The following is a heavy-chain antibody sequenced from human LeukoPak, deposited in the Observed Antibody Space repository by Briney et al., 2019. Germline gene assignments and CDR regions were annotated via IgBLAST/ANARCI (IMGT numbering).Heavy chain of an antibody. Sequence: SVKVSCKASGGTFSSYAISWVRQAPGQGLEWMGGIIPIFGTANYAQKFQGRVTITADESTSTAYMELSRLRSEDTAVYYCARARSYYDSSGYLGYWGQGTLVTVSS. CDR3: ARARSYYDSSGYLGY. V-gene: IGHV1-69*01. J-gene: IGHJ4*02. CDR2: IIPIFGTA. CDR1: GGTFSSYA. D-gene: IGHD3-22*01.